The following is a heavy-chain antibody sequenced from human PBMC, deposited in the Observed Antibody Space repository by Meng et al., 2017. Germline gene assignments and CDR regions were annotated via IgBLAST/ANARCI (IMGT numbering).Heavy chain of an antibody. CDR2: IIPIFGTA. CDR1: GGTFSSYA. J-gene: IGHJ4*02. CDR3: ARGVGYGGNSLYFDY. D-gene: IGHD4-23*01. Sequence: VELVQSGDEVKKPGSPVKVSCKASGGTFSSYAISWVRQAPGQGLQWMGGIIPIFGTANYAQKFQGRVTITADKSTSTAYMELSSLRSEDTAVYYCARGVGYGGNSLYFDYWGQGTLVTVSS. V-gene: IGHV1-69*06.